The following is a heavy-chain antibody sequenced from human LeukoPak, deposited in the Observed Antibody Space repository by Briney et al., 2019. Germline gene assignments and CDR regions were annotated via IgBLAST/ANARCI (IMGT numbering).Heavy chain of an antibody. D-gene: IGHD2-2*01. V-gene: IGHV1-69*04. CDR2: IIPILGIA. Sequence: SVKVSCKASGGTFCSYAISWVRQAPGQGLEWMGRIIPILGIANYAQKFQGRVTITADKSTSTAYMELSSLRSEDTAVYYCAREEGGAVVPAARYWGQGTLVTVSS. CDR1: GGTFCSYA. CDR3: AREEGGAVVPAARY. J-gene: IGHJ4*02.